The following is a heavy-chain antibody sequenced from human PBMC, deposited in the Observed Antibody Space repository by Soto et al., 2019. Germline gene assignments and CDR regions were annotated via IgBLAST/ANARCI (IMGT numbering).Heavy chain of an antibody. V-gene: IGHV1-58*01. D-gene: IGHD5-12*01. CDR2: IVVGSGNT. CDR3: AAEAGGYSGYDSHPYYYYGMDV. Sequence: SVKVSCKASGFTFTSSAVQWVRQARGQRLEWIGWIVVGSGNTNYAQKFQERVTITRDMSTSTAYMELSSLRSEDTAVYYCAAEAGGYSGYDSHPYYYYGMDVWGQGTTVTVSS. CDR1: GFTFTSSA. J-gene: IGHJ6*02.